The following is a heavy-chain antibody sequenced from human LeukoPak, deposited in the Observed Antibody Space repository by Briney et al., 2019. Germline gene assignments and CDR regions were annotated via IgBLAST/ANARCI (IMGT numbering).Heavy chain of an antibody. CDR3: ARTRRHYYGSGKNLTPWPAGLDV. V-gene: IGHV4-59*01. J-gene: IGHJ6*02. D-gene: IGHD3-10*01. Sequence: SETLSLTCTVSGGSFSDYYWTWIRQPPGKGLEWIGYSGSTNYNPSLKSRVTISVDTSKRHFSLTLSSVTEADTAVYYRARTRRHYYGSGKNLTPWPAGLDVWGQGTTVIVS. CDR1: GGSFSDYY. CDR2: SGST.